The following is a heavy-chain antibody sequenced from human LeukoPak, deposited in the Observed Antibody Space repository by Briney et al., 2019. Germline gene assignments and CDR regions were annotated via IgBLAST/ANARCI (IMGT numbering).Heavy chain of an antibody. CDR3: ARVVTRRNFWSGYYHDY. D-gene: IGHD3-3*01. CDR2: IIPIFGTA. J-gene: IGHJ4*02. V-gene: IGHV1-69*01. Sequence: SVKVSCKASGGTFSSYAISWVRQAPGQGLEWMGGIIPIFGTADYAQKFQGRVTITADESTSTAYMELSSLRSEDTAVYYCARVVTRRNFWSGYYHDYWGQGTLVTVSS. CDR1: GGTFSSYA.